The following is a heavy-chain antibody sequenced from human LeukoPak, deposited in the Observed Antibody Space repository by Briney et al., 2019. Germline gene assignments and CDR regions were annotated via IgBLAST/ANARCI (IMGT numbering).Heavy chain of an antibody. J-gene: IGHJ4*02. CDR3: AKVALPRTVLAVAGYFDY. Sequence: PGGSLRLSCAASGFTFDDYAMHWVRQAPGKGLEWVSGISWNSGSIGYADSVKGRFTISRDNAKNSLYLQMNSLRAEDMALYYCAKVALPRTVLAVAGYFDYWGQGTLVTVSS. CDR1: GFTFDDYA. D-gene: IGHD6-19*01. V-gene: IGHV3-9*03. CDR2: ISWNSGSI.